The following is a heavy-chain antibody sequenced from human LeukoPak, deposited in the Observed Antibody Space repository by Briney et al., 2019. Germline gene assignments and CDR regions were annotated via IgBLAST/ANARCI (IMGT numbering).Heavy chain of an antibody. V-gene: IGHV1-69*05. CDR1: GGTFSSYA. CDR2: IIPIFGTA. CDR3: ARDGLYCSGGSCYDYYYYCYMDV. D-gene: IGHD2-15*01. Sequence: GASVRVSCKASGGTFSSYAISWVRQAPGQGLEWMGGIIPIFGTANYAQKFQGRVTITTDESTSTAYMELSSLRSEDTAVYYCARDGLYCSGGSCYDYYYYCYMDVWGKGTTVTISS. J-gene: IGHJ6*03.